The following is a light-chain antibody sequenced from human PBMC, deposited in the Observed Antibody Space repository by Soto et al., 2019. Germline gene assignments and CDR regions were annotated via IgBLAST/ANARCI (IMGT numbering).Light chain of an antibody. Sequence: DIQMTQSPSTLSASVGDRVTITCRASQSISSWLAWYQQKPGKAPKLLIYKASSLESGVPSRFSGSGSGTEFPLTISSLEPCYFSTYFCQQDNSYPWAFGPGTKVEIK. CDR2: KAS. CDR1: QSISSW. J-gene: IGKJ1*01. CDR3: QQDNSYPWA. V-gene: IGKV1-5*03.